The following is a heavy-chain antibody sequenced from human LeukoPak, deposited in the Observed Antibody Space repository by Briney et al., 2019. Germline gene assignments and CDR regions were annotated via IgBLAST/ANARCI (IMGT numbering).Heavy chain of an antibody. Sequence: GRSLRLSCAASGFTFSSYGMHWVRQAPGKGLEWVAVIWYDGSNKYYADSMKGRFTISRDNSKNTLYLQMNSLRAEDTAVYYCAKGMAAVPFDYWGQGTLVTVSS. J-gene: IGHJ4*02. V-gene: IGHV3-33*06. D-gene: IGHD6-13*01. CDR1: GFTFSSYG. CDR3: AKGMAAVPFDY. CDR2: IWYDGSNK.